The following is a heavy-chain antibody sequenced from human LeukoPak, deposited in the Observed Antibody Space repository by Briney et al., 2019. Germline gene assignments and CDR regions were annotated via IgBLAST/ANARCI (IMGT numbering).Heavy chain of an antibody. J-gene: IGHJ5*02. V-gene: IGHV4-4*09. D-gene: IGHD3-22*01. Sequence: SETLSLTCTVSGGSISSYYWTWIRQPPGKGLEWIGYIYTSGSTNYNPSLKSRVTISVDTSKNQFSLKLSSVTAADTAVYYCARAIYYDSSGYYYVWFDPWGQGTLVTVSS. CDR2: IYTSGST. CDR3: ARAIYYDSSGYYYVWFDP. CDR1: GGSISSYY.